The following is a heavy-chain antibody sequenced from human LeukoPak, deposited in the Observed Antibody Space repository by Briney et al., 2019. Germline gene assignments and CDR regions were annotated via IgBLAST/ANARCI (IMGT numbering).Heavy chain of an antibody. D-gene: IGHD6-13*01. CDR3: ASLVAAAGYWWFDP. CDR1: GGSISSGGYS. V-gene: IGHV4-30-2*01. Sequence: SETLSLTCAVSGGSISSGGYSWSWIRQPPGKGLEWIGYIYHSGSTYYNPSLKSRVTISVDRSKNQFSLKLSSVTAADTAVYYCASLVAAAGYWWFDPWGQGTLVTVSS. J-gene: IGHJ5*02. CDR2: IYHSGST.